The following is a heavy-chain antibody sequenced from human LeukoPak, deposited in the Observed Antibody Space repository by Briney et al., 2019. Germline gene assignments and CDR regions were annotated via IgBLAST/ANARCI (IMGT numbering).Heavy chain of an antibody. Sequence: RPGGSLRLSCAVSGFTFSGSAMHWVRQAPGKGLEWVSGINWNSGSTGYANSVKGRFTISRDNAKNSLYLQMNSLRAEDTALYYCARRRVTFVQGVDITSYYFDYWGQGTLVTVSS. CDR3: ARRRVTFVQGVDITSYYFDY. V-gene: IGHV3-20*04. D-gene: IGHD3-10*01. CDR1: GFTFSGSA. CDR2: INWNSGST. J-gene: IGHJ4*02.